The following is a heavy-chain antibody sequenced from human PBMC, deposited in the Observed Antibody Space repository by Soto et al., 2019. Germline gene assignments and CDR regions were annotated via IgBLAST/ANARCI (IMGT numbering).Heavy chain of an antibody. CDR1: GFTFSNYA. CDR3: ARGLGSNWFFL. Sequence: LRLSCAGSGFTFSNYAMTWVRQAPGKGLEWLSYIDFDSSPIKYADSVMGRSTVSRDNAKDSLYLQMNSLRPEDTATYYCARGLGSNWFFLWGPGTLVTVSS. J-gene: IGHJ5*02. V-gene: IGHV3-48*04. CDR2: IDFDSSPI.